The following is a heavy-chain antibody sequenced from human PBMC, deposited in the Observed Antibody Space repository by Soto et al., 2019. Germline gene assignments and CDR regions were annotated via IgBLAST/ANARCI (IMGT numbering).Heavy chain of an antibody. J-gene: IGHJ6*02. CDR2: ISGYNGDT. D-gene: IGHD2-8*01. CDR3: AKNGHPPYYYYGMDV. V-gene: IGHV1-18*01. CDR1: GYSFTTYG. Sequence: ASVKVSCKASGYSFTTYGISWVRQAPGQGLEWMGWISGYNGDTNNAQKFQDRDTMTIDRSTTTAYLELRSLTSDDTAVYYCAKNGHPPYYYYGMDVWGQGTTVTVSS.